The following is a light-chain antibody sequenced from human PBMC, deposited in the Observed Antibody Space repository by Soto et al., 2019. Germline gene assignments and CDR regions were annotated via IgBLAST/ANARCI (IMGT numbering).Light chain of an antibody. CDR1: SSDVGGYDY. CDR3: SSLTSGSTRV. CDR2: EVT. Sequence: QSALTQPASVSGSPGQSITISRTGTSSDVGGYDYVSWYQQHPDKAPKLIIYEVTDRPSGVSSRFSGSKSGNTASLTISGLQAEDEADYYCSSLTSGSTRVFGTGTKLTVL. J-gene: IGLJ1*01. V-gene: IGLV2-14*01.